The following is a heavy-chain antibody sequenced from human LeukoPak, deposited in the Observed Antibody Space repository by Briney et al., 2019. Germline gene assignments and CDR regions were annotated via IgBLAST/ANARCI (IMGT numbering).Heavy chain of an antibody. CDR1: GGSISSY. D-gene: IGHD6-13*01. Sequence: SETLSLTCTVSGGSISSYWSWIRQPAGKGLEWIGRIYSTGSTNYNPSLKSRVTMSVDTSKNQFSLRLRSVTAADTAVYYCARQIASAGTAGFDFWGQGTLVTVSS. V-gene: IGHV4-4*07. CDR2: IYSTGST. J-gene: IGHJ4*02. CDR3: ARQIASAGTAGFDF.